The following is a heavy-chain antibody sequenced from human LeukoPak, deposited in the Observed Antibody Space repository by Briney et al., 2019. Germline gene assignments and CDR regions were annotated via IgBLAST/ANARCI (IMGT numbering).Heavy chain of an antibody. D-gene: IGHD6-13*01. CDR2: IRSDGSNK. CDR1: GFTFSSYA. CDR3: ANFKAAAADY. J-gene: IGHJ4*02. V-gene: IGHV3-30*02. Sequence: GGSLRLSCAASGFTFSSYAMDWVRQAPGKGLEWVAFIRSDGSNKYYADSVKGRFTISRDNSKNTLYLQMNSLRAEDTAVYYCANFKAAAADYWGQGTLVTVSP.